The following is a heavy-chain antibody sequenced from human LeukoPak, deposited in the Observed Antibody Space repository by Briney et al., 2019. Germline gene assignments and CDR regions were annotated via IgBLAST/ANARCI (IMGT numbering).Heavy chain of an antibody. Sequence: TGGSLSLSCAASGFTFSRYSIDWVRQAPGKGLECVSGMSGRGDRTFYADSVKGRLIISRDSSTNTQYLQMNSLRAEDTAVYYCAKEMAYDFWSGQFDYWGQGILVTVSS. V-gene: IGHV3-23*01. CDR2: MSGRGDRT. CDR1: GFTFSRYS. J-gene: IGHJ4*02. D-gene: IGHD3-3*01. CDR3: AKEMAYDFWSGQFDY.